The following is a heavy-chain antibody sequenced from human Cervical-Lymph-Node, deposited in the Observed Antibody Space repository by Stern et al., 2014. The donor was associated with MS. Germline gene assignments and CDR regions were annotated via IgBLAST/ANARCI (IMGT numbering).Heavy chain of an antibody. CDR2: MEYRGST. V-gene: IGHV4-39*01. CDR3: ARTYSSSWYDY. D-gene: IGHD6-19*01. J-gene: IGHJ4*02. Sequence: QLQLQESGPGLVKPSETLSLTCTVSGGSISNSHYYWGWIRQAPGKGLEWIGSMEYRGSTSYNPSLKSRVTISVDTSKNQFSLRLSSVTAADTAVYYCARTYSSSWYDYWGQGTLVTVSS. CDR1: GGSISNSHYY.